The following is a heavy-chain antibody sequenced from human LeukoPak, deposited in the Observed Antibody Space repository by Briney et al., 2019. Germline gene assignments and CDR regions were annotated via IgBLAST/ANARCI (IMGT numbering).Heavy chain of an antibody. Sequence: PGGSLRLSCAASGFTFRSNWMHWVRQAPGKGLVWVARIISDGSTTSYAASVKGRLTISRDNAKNTLYLQMKSLRAEDTAVYYCAREDICSNGVYSSCMDVWGKGTTVTVSS. D-gene: IGHD2-8*01. V-gene: IGHV3-74*01. CDR2: IISDGSTT. CDR3: AREDICSNGVYSSCMDV. J-gene: IGHJ6*03. CDR1: GFTFRSNW.